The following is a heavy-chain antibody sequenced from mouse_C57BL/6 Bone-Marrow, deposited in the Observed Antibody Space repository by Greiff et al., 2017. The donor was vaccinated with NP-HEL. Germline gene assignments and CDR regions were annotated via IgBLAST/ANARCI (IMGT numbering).Heavy chain of an antibody. D-gene: IGHD6-1*01. CDR2: IYPGDGDT. Sequence: VQVVESGPELVKPGASVKISCKASGYAFSSSWMNWVKQRPGKGLEWIGRIYPGDGDTNYNGKFKGKATLTADKSSSTAYMQLSSLTSEDSAVYFCARPLMDYWGQGTSVTVSS. J-gene: IGHJ4*01. V-gene: IGHV1-82*01. CDR3: ARPLMDY. CDR1: GYAFSSSW.